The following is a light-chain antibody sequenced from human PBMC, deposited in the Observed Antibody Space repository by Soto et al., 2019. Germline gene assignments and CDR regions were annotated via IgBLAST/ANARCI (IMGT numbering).Light chain of an antibody. V-gene: IGKV3-15*01. J-gene: IGKJ2*01. CDR3: EQYKSWPYT. CDR1: QSVSDK. Sequence: EIVMTQSPATLSVSPGEIATLSCSASQSVSDKSAWYQQKPGQAPRLLIFGASTRATGIPARFSGSGSETEFTLTISSLQSEDFAVYYCEQYKSWPYTFGQGTKVDIK. CDR2: GAS.